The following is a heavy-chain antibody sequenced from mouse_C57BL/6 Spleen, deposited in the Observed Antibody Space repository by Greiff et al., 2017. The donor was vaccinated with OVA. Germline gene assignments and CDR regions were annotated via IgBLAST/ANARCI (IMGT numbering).Heavy chain of an antibody. V-gene: IGHV1-52*01. Sequence: QVQLQQPGAELVRPGSSVKLSCKASGYTFTSYWMHWVKQRPIQGLEWIGNIDPSDSETHYNQKFKDKATLTVDKSSSTAYMQLSSLTSEDSAVDYCARRGVWLRAMDYWGQGTSVTVSS. CDR2: IDPSDSET. CDR1: GYTFTSYW. D-gene: IGHD2-2*01. CDR3: ARRGVWLRAMDY. J-gene: IGHJ4*01.